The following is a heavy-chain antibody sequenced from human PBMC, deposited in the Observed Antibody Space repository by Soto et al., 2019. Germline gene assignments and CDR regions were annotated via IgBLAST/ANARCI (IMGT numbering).Heavy chain of an antibody. CDR2: ISGSGGST. CDR3: AKDKGSGYYYYGMDV. D-gene: IGHD7-27*01. CDR1: GFTFSSYA. V-gene: IGHV3-23*01. Sequence: GGCLRLSCAASGFTFSSYAMSWVRQAPGKGLEWVSAISGSGGSTYYADSVKGRFTISRDNSKNTLYLQMNSLRAEDTAVYYCAKDKGSGYYYYGMDVWGQGTTVTVSS. J-gene: IGHJ6*02.